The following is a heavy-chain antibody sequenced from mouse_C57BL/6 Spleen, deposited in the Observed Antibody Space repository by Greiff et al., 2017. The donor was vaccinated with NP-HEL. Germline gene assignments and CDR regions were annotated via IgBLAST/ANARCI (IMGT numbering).Heavy chain of an antibody. J-gene: IGHJ4*01. CDR2: INPNYGTT. D-gene: IGHD2-3*01. Sequence: VQLQQSGPELVKPGASVKISCKASGYSFTDYNMNWVKQSNGKSLEWIGVINPNYGTTSYNQKFKGKATLTVDQSSSAAYMQLNSLTSEDSAVYYCARWWLLRDYYAMDYWGQGTSVTVSS. CDR1: GYSFTDYN. V-gene: IGHV1-39*01. CDR3: ARWWLLRDYYAMDY.